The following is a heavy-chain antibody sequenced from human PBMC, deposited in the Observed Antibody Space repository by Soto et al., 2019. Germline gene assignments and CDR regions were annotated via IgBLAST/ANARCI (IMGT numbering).Heavy chain of an antibody. V-gene: IGHV1-2*02. D-gene: IGHD7-27*01. CDR1: GYTFTGYY. Sequence: VASVKVSCKASGYTFTGYYIHWVRQAPGQGLEWMGSISPHSGGPNYAQRFQGRVTMTRDTSMTTVYMEMSGLTSDDTAVYYCAREEQTGANYYLDYWGPGTLVTVSS. CDR2: ISPHSGGP. CDR3: AREEQTGANYYLDY. J-gene: IGHJ4*02.